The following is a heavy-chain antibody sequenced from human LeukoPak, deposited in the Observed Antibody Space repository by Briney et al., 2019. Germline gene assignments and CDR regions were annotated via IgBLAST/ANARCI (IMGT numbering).Heavy chain of an antibody. CDR1: GFIVSSNY. CDR3: ARHLSGDDI. CDR2: IYSGGST. J-gene: IGHJ3*02. D-gene: IGHD4-17*01. Sequence: GGSLRLSCAASGFIVSSNYMSWVRQAPGTGLEWVSIIYSGGSTYYADSVKGRFTISRDKSKNTLYLQMSSLRAEDTAVYYCARHLSGDDIWGQGTMVTVSS. V-gene: IGHV3-53*01.